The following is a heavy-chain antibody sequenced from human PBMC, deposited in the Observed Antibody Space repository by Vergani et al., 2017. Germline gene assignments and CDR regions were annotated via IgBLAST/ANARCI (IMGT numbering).Heavy chain of an antibody. V-gene: IGHV4-34*01. D-gene: IGHD2-2*01. Sequence: QVQLQQWGAGLLKPSETLYLTCAVYGGSFSSYYWSWIRQPPGKGLEWIGEINHSGSTNYNPSLKSRVTMSVDTSKNQFSLKLSSVTAADTAVYYFASVSLGDCSSTSCFGLDYWGQGTLVTVSS. CDR1: GGSFSSYY. J-gene: IGHJ4*02. CDR3: ASVSLGDCSSTSCFGLDY. CDR2: INHSGST.